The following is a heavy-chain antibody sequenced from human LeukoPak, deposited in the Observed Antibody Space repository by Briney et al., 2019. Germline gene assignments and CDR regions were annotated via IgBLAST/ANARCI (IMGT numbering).Heavy chain of an antibody. Sequence: RASVKVSCKASGYTFTDYYMHWVRQAPGQGLEWMGRINPYSGGTNYAQKFQGRVTMTRDTSISTAYMELSRLKSDDTAVCYCARDYSSGWYVYWGQGTLVTVSS. CDR2: INPYSGGT. J-gene: IGHJ4*02. V-gene: IGHV1-2*06. CDR3: ARDYSSGWYVY. CDR1: GYTFTDYY. D-gene: IGHD6-19*01.